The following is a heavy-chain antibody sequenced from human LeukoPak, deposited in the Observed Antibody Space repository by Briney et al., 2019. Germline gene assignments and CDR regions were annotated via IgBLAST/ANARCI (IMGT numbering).Heavy chain of an antibody. CDR1: GYTFTSYG. D-gene: IGHD3-3*01. Sequence: ASVKVSCTASGYTFTSYGISWVRQAPGQGLEWVGWISAYNGNTNYAQKLQGRVTMTTDTSTSTAYMELRSLRSDDTAVYYCARGTYYDFWSGYFMGIDQDAFDIWGQGTMVTVSS. J-gene: IGHJ3*02. V-gene: IGHV1-18*01. CDR3: ARGTYYDFWSGYFMGIDQDAFDI. CDR2: ISAYNGNT.